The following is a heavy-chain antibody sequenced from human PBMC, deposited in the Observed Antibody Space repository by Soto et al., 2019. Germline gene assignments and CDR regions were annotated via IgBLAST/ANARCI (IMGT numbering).Heavy chain of an antibody. V-gene: IGHV4-61*03. CDR2: ISYTGRT. Sequence: SSETLSLTCIVSGDSVTSGSYYWTWLRQPPGKGLEWIGYISYTGRTKYNPSLQSRVTISVDTSKNDFSLNLSSVTAADTAVYFCAREWGLLPYYVMNVWGHGTAVTVSS. CDR1: GDSVTSGSYY. J-gene: IGHJ6*02. D-gene: IGHD7-27*01. CDR3: AREWGLLPYYVMNV.